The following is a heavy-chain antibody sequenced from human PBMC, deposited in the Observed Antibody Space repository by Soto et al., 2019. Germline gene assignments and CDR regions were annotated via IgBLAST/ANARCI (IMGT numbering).Heavy chain of an antibody. J-gene: IGHJ4*02. V-gene: IGHV2-5*02. CDR3: AHIGGALLTGHYYFDY. CDR1: GFSLNTRGVG. Sequence: QITLKESGTTLVKPTQTLTLTCTFSGFSLNTRGVGVGWIRQPPGKALEWLALISWDGEKRYSPSLNSRLTLTKAPSENQVVLTMTNMDPVDPATYCCAHIGGALLTGHYYFDYWGQGTLVTVSS. D-gene: IGHD3-9*01. CDR2: ISWDGEK.